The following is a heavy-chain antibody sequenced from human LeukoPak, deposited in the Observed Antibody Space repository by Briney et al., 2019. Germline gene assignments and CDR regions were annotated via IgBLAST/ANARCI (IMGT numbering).Heavy chain of an antibody. V-gene: IGHV3-9*01. CDR3: ARTSGGSSFN. D-gene: IGHD1-26*01. Sequence: GGSLRLSCAASGFTFDNYAMHWVRQAPGKGLEWVSSISWNSGSIGYADSVKGRFTISRDNAKNSLYLQMNSLRAEDTAMYYCARTSGGSSFNWGQGTLVTVSS. CDR1: GFTFDNYA. CDR2: ISWNSGSI. J-gene: IGHJ4*02.